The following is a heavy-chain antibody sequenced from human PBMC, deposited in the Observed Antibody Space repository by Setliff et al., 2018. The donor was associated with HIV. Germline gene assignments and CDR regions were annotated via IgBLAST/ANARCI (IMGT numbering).Heavy chain of an antibody. CDR1: GFTFSSYW. D-gene: IGHD3-16*02. J-gene: IGHJ6*03. CDR2: MNSDGSTI. CDR3: ARAQDVWGSYRYTNYYYYMDV. V-gene: IGHV3-74*01. Sequence: GGSLRLSCEASGFTFSSYWMHWVRQAPGKGLVWVSRMNSDGSTINYADSVKGRFTISRDNAKNTLYLQMNSLRVEDTAVYYCARAQDVWGSYRYTNYYYYMDVWGKGTTVTVSS.